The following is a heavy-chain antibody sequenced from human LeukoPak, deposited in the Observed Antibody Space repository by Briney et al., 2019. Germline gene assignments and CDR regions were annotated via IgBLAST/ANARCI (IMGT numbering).Heavy chain of an antibody. V-gene: IGHV3-9*01. CDR3: AKEDYGGYSGVLDY. CDR2: ISWNSGSI. D-gene: IGHD4-23*01. J-gene: IGHJ4*02. Sequence: PGGSLRLSCAASGFTFDDYAMHWVRQAPGKGLEWVSGISWNSGSIGYADSVKGRFTISRDNAKNSLYLQMNSLRAEDTALYYCAKEDYGGYSGVLDYWGQGTLVTVSS. CDR1: GFTFDDYA.